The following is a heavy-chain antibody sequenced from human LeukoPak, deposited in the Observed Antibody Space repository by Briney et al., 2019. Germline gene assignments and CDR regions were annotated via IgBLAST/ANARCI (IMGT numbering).Heavy chain of an antibody. Sequence: GGSLRLSCAASGFTFDDYAMHWVRQAPGKGLEWVSGISWNSGSIGYADSVKGRFTISRDNAKNSLYLQMNSLRAEDTALYYCAKGDYYDSSGPLGYWGQGTLVTVSS. V-gene: IGHV3-9*01. CDR3: AKGDYYDSSGPLGY. CDR2: ISWNSGSI. J-gene: IGHJ4*02. D-gene: IGHD3-22*01. CDR1: GFTFDDYA.